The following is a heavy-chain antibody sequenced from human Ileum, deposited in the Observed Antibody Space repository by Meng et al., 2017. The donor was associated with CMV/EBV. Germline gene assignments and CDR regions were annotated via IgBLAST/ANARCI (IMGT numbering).Heavy chain of an antibody. Sequence: SVPVSCKASRGSFRSYAISWVRQAPGQGLEGMGRIIPIFCTANYAQEFQGRVTIITDESTSTAYMELSSMRSEDTAGYYCARELVVPLGYYYYGMDVWGQGTTVTVPS. J-gene: IGHJ6*02. CDR3: ARELVVPLGYYYYGMDV. CDR2: IIPIFCTA. V-gene: IGHV1-69*05. D-gene: IGHD2-2*01. CDR1: RGSFRSYA.